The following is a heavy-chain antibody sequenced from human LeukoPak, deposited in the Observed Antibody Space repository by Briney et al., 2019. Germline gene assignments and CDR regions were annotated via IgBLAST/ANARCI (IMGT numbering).Heavy chain of an antibody. J-gene: IGHJ6*03. CDR3: ARAPPPNLFWSGYYTYYYYYMDV. V-gene: IGHV1-8*01. D-gene: IGHD3-3*01. CDR1: GYTFTSYD. Sequence: GASVKVSCKASGYTFTSYDINWVRQATGQGLEWMGWMNPNSGNTGYAQKFQGRVTMTRNTSISTAYMGLSSLRSEDTAVYYCARAPPPNLFWSGYYTYYYYYMDVWGKGTTVTVSS. CDR2: MNPNSGNT.